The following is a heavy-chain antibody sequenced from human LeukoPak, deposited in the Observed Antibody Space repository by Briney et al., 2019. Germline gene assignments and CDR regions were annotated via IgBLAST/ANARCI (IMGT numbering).Heavy chain of an antibody. CDR3: ARGIAAAGTFWFDP. D-gene: IGHD6-13*01. Sequence: GGSLRLSCAASGFIFSTYYMNWVRQAPGKGLEWVASIKQHGSEKYYVDSVKGRFTISRDNAKNSLYLQMNSLRVEDTAVYYCARGIAAAGTFWFDPWGQGTLVTVSS. V-gene: IGHV3-7*01. CDR2: IKQHGSEK. J-gene: IGHJ5*02. CDR1: GFIFSTYY.